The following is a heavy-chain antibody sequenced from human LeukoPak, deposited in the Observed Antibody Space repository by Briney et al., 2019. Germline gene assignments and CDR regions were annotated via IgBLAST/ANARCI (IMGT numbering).Heavy chain of an antibody. CDR2: INPNSGGT. CDR3: AKAVNGLDV. J-gene: IGHJ6*02. CDR1: GYTFSGYY. V-gene: IGHV1-2*02. Sequence: ASVKVSCKASGYTFSGYYIHWVRQAPGQGLEWMGWINPNSGGTDYAQKFQDRVTMTRDTSIRTVYMEVTGLRSDDTAVFYCAKAVNGLDVWGQGTTVTVSS.